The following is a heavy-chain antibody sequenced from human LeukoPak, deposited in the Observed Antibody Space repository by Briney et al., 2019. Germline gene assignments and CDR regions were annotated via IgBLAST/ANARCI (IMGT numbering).Heavy chain of an antibody. CDR3: AKGKNTGSYLSHVDY. Sequence: QPGGSLRLSCAASGFTFSSYGMHWVRQAPGKGLEWVSLITWDGGSTYYADSVKGRFTISRDNSKNSLYLQMNSLRTEDTALYYCAKGKNTGSYLSHVDYWGQGTLVTVSS. D-gene: IGHD3-10*01. J-gene: IGHJ4*02. CDR2: ITWDGGST. CDR1: GFTFSSYG. V-gene: IGHV3-43*01.